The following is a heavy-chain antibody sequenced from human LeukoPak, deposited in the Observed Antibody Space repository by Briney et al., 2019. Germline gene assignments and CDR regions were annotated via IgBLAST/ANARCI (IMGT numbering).Heavy chain of an antibody. D-gene: IGHD2-15*01. J-gene: IGHJ3*02. CDR3: AHANIGYCSGGSCYKDASDI. V-gene: IGHV4-61*02. CDR1: GGSISSGSYY. CDR2: IYTSGST. Sequence: SETLSLTCTVSGGSISSGSYYWSWIRQPAGKGLEWIGRIYTSGSTNYNPSLKSRVTMSVDTSKNQFSLKLSSVTAADTAVYYCAHANIGYCSGGSCYKDASDIWGQGTMVTVSS.